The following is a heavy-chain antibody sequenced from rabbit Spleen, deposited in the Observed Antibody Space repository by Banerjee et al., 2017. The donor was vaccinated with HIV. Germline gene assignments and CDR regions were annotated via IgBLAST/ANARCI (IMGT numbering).Heavy chain of an antibody. CDR3: ARETNSGWGVLSFYFNL. CDR2: IYTGNGKT. J-gene: IGHJ4*01. V-gene: IGHV1S40*01. Sequence: QQLVESGGGLVKPGASLTLTCTASGFSFSSSYDMCWVRQAPGKGLEWIGCIYTGNGKTYYASWAKGRFTISKTSSTTVTLQMTSLTAADTATYFCARETNSGWGVLSFYFNLWGQGTLVTVS. D-gene: IGHD4-1*01. CDR1: GFSFSSSYD.